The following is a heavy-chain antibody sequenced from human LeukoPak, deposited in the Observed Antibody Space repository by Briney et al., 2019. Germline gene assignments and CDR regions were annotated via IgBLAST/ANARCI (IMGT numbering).Heavy chain of an antibody. V-gene: IGHV3-7*01. D-gene: IGHD6-19*01. CDR2: IKQDGSEK. CDR1: GFTFSSYW. Sequence: RGSLRLSCAASGFTFSSYWMSWVRQAPGKGLEWVANIKQDGSEKYYVDSVKGRFTISRDNAKNSLYLQMNSLRAEDTAVYYCARETYSSGWYDRGVDYWGQGTLVTVSS. CDR3: ARETYSSGWYDRGVDY. J-gene: IGHJ4*02.